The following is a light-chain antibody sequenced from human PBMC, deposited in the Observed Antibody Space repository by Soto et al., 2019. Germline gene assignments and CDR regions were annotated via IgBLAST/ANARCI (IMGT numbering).Light chain of an antibody. CDR2: DAS. CDR1: QAISKY. Sequence: DIQMTQSPSSLSASLGDRVTITCQASQAISKYLHWYHQRPGKAPILVIYDASNLEAWAPSRFSGGGSGTSFTLTISSLQPEDIGTYFCQQYNNLPYTFGQGTKLDIK. J-gene: IGKJ2*01. CDR3: QQYNNLPYT. V-gene: IGKV1-33*01.